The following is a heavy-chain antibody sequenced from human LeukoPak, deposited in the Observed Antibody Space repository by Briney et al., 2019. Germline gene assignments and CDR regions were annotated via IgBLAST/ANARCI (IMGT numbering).Heavy chain of an antibody. CDR2: ISSSGSTI. D-gene: IGHD3-10*02. J-gene: IGHJ6*04. V-gene: IGHV3-48*03. Sequence: PGGTLRLSCAASGFTFSSYEMNWVRQAPGKGLEWVSYISSSGSTIYYADSVKGRFTISRDNAKNSLYLQMNSLRAEDTAVYYCAELGITMIGGVWGKGTTVTISS. CDR1: GFTFSSYE. CDR3: AELGITMIGGV.